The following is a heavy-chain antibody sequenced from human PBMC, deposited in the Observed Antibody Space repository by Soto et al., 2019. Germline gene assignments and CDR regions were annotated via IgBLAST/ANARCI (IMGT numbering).Heavy chain of an antibody. Sequence: GGSLRLSCAASGFTFSSYSMNWVRQAPGKGLEWVSSISSSSSYIYYADSVKGRFTISRDNAKNSLYLQMNSLRAEDTAVYYCARDHSSSWNAFDIWGQGTMVTVSS. V-gene: IGHV3-21*01. CDR3: ARDHSSSWNAFDI. D-gene: IGHD6-13*01. J-gene: IGHJ3*02. CDR2: ISSSSSYI. CDR1: GFTFSSYS.